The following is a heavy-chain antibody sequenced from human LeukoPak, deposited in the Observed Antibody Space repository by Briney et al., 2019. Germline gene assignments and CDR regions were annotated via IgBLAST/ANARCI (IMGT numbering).Heavy chain of an antibody. CDR1: GYTFTGYY. Sequence: ASVKVSCKASGYTFTGYYMHRMRQAPGQGLEWMGWINPNSGVTNYAQKFQGRVTMTRDTSITTAYMELSRLGSDDTAVYYCARGGVYGNWFDPWGQGTLVTVSS. J-gene: IGHJ5*02. D-gene: IGHD2-8*01. CDR3: ARGGVYGNWFDP. V-gene: IGHV1-2*02. CDR2: INPNSGVT.